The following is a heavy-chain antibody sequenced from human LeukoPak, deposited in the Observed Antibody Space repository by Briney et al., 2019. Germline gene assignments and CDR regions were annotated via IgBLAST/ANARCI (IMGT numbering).Heavy chain of an antibody. CDR2: IIPIFGTA. CDR1: GGTFSSYA. J-gene: IGHJ6*03. Sequence: ASVKVSCKASGGTFSSYAISWVRQAPGQGLEWMGGIIPIFGTANYAQKFQGRVTITTDESTSTAYMELSSLRSEDTAVYHCARSDFWSGYYSYYYYYMDVWGKGTTVTVSS. V-gene: IGHV1-69*05. CDR3: ARSDFWSGYYSYYYYYMDV. D-gene: IGHD3-3*01.